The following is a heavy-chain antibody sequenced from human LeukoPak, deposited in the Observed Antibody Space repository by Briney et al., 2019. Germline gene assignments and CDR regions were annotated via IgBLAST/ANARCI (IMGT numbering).Heavy chain of an antibody. V-gene: IGHV4-59*10. Sequence: SETLSLTCAVYGGSFSGYYWSWIRQPAGKGLEWIGRIYTTGSTNYNPSLKSRVTMSVDTSKKQFSLKLSSVTAADTAVYYCARGRYYYDSSGSEYFQHWGQGTLVTVSS. CDR1: GGSFSGYY. D-gene: IGHD3-22*01. CDR3: ARGRYYYDSSGSEYFQH. CDR2: IYTTGST. J-gene: IGHJ1*01.